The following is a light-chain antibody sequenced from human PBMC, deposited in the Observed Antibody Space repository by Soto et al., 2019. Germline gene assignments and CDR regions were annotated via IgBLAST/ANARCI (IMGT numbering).Light chain of an antibody. V-gene: IGLV2-14*01. CDR1: SSDVGGYNH. Sequence: QSALTQPASVSGSPGQSITISCTGTSSDVGGYNHVSWYQQHPGNAPKLMIYDVSNRPSGVSNRISGSKSGNTASLTISGLEAEDDDDYYCSSYTSSSTWVFGGGTKLTVL. J-gene: IGLJ3*02. CDR2: DVS. CDR3: SSYTSSSTWV.